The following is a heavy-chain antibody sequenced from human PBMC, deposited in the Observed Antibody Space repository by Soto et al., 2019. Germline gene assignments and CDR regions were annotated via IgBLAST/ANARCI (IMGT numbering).Heavy chain of an antibody. CDR2: ISSSSSYI. CDR1: GFTFSSYS. Sequence: GSLSLSCAASGFTFSSYSMNWVRQAPGKGLEWVSSISSSSSYIYYADSVKGRFTISRDNAKNSLYLQMNSLRAEDTAVYYCARDQWLVLSYYYDMDVWGQGTTVTVSS. CDR3: ARDQWLVLSYYYDMDV. D-gene: IGHD6-19*01. V-gene: IGHV3-21*01. J-gene: IGHJ6*02.